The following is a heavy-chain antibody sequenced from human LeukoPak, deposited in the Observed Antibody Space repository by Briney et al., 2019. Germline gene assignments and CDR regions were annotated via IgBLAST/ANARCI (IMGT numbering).Heavy chain of an antibody. CDR2: IYYSGST. D-gene: IGHD3-22*01. CDR3: ARETNYYDSSGSLNHDY. Sequence: KASQTLSLTCTVSGGSISSSSYYWGWIRQPPGKGLEWIGSIYYSGSTYYNPSLKSRVTISVDTSKNQFSLKLSSVTAADTAVYYCARETNYYDSSGSLNHDYWGQGTLVTVSS. V-gene: IGHV4-39*07. J-gene: IGHJ4*02. CDR1: GGSISSSSYY.